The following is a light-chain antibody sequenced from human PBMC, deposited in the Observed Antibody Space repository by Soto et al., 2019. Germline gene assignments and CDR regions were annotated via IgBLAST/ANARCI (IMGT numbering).Light chain of an antibody. Sequence: DIQMTQSPATMSASVGDRVTITCRASQSISRWLTRYQQKPGKAHKLLIYEASSLESAVPSRFSGSGSGTEFTLTISGLQPDDFATYYCQQFNSYPITFGQGTRLEIK. CDR2: EAS. CDR1: QSISRW. V-gene: IGKV1-5*01. J-gene: IGKJ5*01. CDR3: QQFNSYPIT.